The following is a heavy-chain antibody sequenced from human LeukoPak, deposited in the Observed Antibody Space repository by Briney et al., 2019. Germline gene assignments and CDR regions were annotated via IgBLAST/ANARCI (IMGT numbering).Heavy chain of an antibody. D-gene: IGHD3-22*01. CDR3: ARAIGGYYKADPDY. CDR2: IYTSGST. CDR1: GGSISSGSYY. J-gene: IGHJ4*02. V-gene: IGHV4-61*02. Sequence: SETLSLTCTVSGGSISSGSYYWSWIRQPAGKGLEWIGRIYTSGSTNYNPSLKSRVTISVDTSKNQFSLKLSSVTAADTAVYYCARAIGGYYKADPDYWGQGTLVTVSS.